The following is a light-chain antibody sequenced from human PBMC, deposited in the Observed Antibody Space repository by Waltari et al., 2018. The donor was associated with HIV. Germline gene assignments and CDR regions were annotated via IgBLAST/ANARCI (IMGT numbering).Light chain of an antibody. CDR1: NSYIVNSDY. Sequence: QPALTQPPSASGSPGQSVPTPCRGTNSYIVNSDYLASIQQHPGQPPTPIISEVNKRPSWVPNRFSGSKSGNTASLTVSGLQAEDEADYYCSSSAGTNDFFVLFGGGTKLTVL. V-gene: IGLV2-8*01. CDR2: EVN. J-gene: IGLJ2*01. CDR3: SSSAGTNDFFVL.